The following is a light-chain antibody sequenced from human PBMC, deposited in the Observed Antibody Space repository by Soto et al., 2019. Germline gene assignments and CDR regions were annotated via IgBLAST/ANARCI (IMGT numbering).Light chain of an antibody. CDR3: QQSYSTPRT. J-gene: IGKJ1*01. V-gene: IGKV1-39*01. Sequence: DIQMTQSQSSLSASVGDRVTITCRASQSISSYLNGYQQKPGKAPKLLIYAASSLQSGVPSRFSGSGSGTDFTLTISSLQPEDFATYYCQQSYSTPRTFGQGTKVEIK. CDR2: AAS. CDR1: QSISSY.